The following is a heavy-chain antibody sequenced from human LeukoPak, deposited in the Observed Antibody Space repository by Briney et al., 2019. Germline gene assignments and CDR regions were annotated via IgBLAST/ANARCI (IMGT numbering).Heavy chain of an antibody. CDR3: AKDDYYDTSGYRD. D-gene: IGHD3-22*01. CDR2: IKQDGSEK. J-gene: IGHJ4*02. CDR1: GFILSSYW. V-gene: IGHV3-7*01. Sequence: GGSLRLSCTASGFILSSYWMSWVRQAPGKGLEWVANIKQDGSEKYYVDSVKGRFTISRDNAKNSLFLQMNSLRAEDTAVYYCAKDDYYDTSGYRDWGQGTLVTVSS.